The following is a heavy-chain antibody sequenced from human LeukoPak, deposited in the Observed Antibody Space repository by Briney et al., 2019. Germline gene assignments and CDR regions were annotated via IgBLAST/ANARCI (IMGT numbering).Heavy chain of an antibody. D-gene: IGHD3-10*01. CDR1: GGSISSSSYY. CDR2: IHYSGGT. Sequence: SETLSLTCTVSGGSISSSSYYWGWIRQPPGKGLEWIGSIHYSGGTYYNPSLKSRVTISLDTSKNQFSLKLSSVTAADTAVYYCASVRRGFGESSKYYAYYYMGVWGKGTTVTISS. J-gene: IGHJ6*03. CDR3: ASVRRGFGESSKYYAYYYMGV. V-gene: IGHV4-39*01.